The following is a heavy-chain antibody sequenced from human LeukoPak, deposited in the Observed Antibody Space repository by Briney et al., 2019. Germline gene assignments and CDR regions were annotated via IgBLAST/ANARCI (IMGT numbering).Heavy chain of an antibody. J-gene: IGHJ4*02. CDR2: INHSGST. Sequence: SETLSLTCAVYGGSFSGYYWSWIRQPPGKGLEWIGEINHSGSTNYNPSLKSRVTISVDTSKNQFSLKLSSVTAADTAVYYCARIRYFDWLPEDYWGQGTLVTVSS. D-gene: IGHD3-9*01. CDR3: ARIRYFDWLPEDY. V-gene: IGHV4-34*01. CDR1: GGSFSGYY.